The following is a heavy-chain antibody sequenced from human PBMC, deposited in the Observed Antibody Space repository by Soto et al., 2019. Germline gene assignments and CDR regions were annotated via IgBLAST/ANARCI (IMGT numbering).Heavy chain of an antibody. CDR2: VSYDGGDK. J-gene: IGHJ4*02. Sequence: QVQLVESGGGVVQPGRSLRLSCAASGFTFSSYPIHWVRQAPGKGLEWVAVVSYDGGDKYYADSVKGRFTISRDNSKNTLSLQMDSLRPEDTAVYYCARDRIAVSGGLDYWGQGTLVAVSS. CDR3: ARDRIAVSGGLDY. D-gene: IGHD6-19*01. CDR1: GFTFSSYP. V-gene: IGHV3-30-3*01.